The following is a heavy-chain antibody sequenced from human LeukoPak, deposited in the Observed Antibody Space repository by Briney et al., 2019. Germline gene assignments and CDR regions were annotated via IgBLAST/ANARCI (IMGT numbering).Heavy chain of an antibody. Sequence: GESLKISCKGSGYSFTSYWIGWVRQMPGKGLEWMGIIYPGDSDTRYSPSFQGQVTISADKSTSTAYLQWSSLKASDTALYYCARRSEYFSSTSCYSLYNWFAPWGQGPLVTVS. J-gene: IGHJ5*02. CDR3: ARRSEYFSSTSCYSLYNWFAP. V-gene: IGHV5-51*01. CDR2: IYPGDSDT. D-gene: IGHD2-2*01. CDR1: GYSFTSYW.